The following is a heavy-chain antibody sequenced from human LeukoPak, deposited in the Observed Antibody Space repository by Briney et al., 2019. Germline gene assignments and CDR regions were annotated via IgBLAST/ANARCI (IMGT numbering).Heavy chain of an antibody. Sequence: KPSETLSLTYTVSGGSIRSYYWSWIRQPPGKGLEWIGFIYYSGTTNYNPSLKSRVTISVDTSKNQFSLRLTSVTAADTAVYYCARNMVVNSLDNWGQGTLVTVSS. D-gene: IGHD2-21*01. V-gene: IGHV4-59*01. CDR3: ARNMVVNSLDN. CDR2: IYYSGTT. CDR1: GGSIRSYY. J-gene: IGHJ4*02.